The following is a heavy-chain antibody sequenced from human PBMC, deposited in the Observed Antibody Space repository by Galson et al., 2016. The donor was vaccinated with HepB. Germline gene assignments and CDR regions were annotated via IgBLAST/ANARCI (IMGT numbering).Heavy chain of an antibody. D-gene: IGHD6-13*01. Sequence: SLRLSCAASGFTFSSYAMNWVRQAPGKGLEWVAGISGSGVNTYFADYVKGRFTISRDNSKNTLFLQMNSLRAEDTAVYYSAQGWGSSSFPYNWLDPWGQGTLVTVSS. J-gene: IGHJ5*02. CDR3: AQGWGSSSFPYNWLDP. CDR2: ISGSGVNT. V-gene: IGHV3-23*01. CDR1: GFTFSSYA.